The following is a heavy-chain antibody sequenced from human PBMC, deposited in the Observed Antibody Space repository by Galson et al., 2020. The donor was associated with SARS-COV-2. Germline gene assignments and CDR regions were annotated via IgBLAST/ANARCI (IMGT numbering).Heavy chain of an antibody. J-gene: IGHJ3*02. Sequence: SETLSLTCTVSGGSISSHYRSWIRQPPGKGLEWIGYIYSSGSTNYNPSLKSRVTISVDTSKNQFSLKLSSVTAADTAVYYCARSLYKYYYDSSGSKDAFDIWGQGTMVTVSS. V-gene: IGHV4-59*11. CDR1: GGSISSHY. D-gene: IGHD3-22*01. CDR2: IYSSGST. CDR3: ARSLYKYYYDSSGSKDAFDI.